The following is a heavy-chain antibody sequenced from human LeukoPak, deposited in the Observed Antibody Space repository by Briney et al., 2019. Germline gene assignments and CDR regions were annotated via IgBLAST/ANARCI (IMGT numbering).Heavy chain of an antibody. CDR1: GYTFTSYG. D-gene: IGHD2-8*01. CDR3: ARDAYCTNGVCYLRY. V-gene: IGHV1-18*01. J-gene: IGHJ4*02. CDR2: ISAYNGNT. Sequence: ASVKVSCKASGYTFTSYGISWVRQAPGQGLEWMGWISAYNGNTNYAQKLQGRVTMTTATSTSTAYMELRSLRSDDTAVYYCARDAYCTNGVCYLRYWGQGTLVTVSS.